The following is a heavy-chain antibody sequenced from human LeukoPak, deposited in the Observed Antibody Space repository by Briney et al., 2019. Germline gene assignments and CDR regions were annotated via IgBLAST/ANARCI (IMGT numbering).Heavy chain of an antibody. D-gene: IGHD5-18*01. Sequence: GGSLRLSCAASGFTFSSYGMSWVRQAPGKGLEWVSAISGSGGSTYYADSVKGRFTISRDNSKNTLYLQMNSLRAEDTAVYYCAKVEGYSYGPLFDYWGQGTLVTVSS. V-gene: IGHV3-23*01. CDR2: ISGSGGST. CDR3: AKVEGYSYGPLFDY. J-gene: IGHJ4*02. CDR1: GFTFSSYG.